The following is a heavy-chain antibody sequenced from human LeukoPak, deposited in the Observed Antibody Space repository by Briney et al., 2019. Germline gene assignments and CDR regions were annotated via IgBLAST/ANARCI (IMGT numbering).Heavy chain of an antibody. CDR2: IRDDGGEI. V-gene: IGHV3-7*01. D-gene: IGHD1-26*01. Sequence: PGGSLRLSCEASGFTFSSYWMSWVRQAPGKGREGMVNIRDDGGEIYYVDSVKGRFTISRDNAKSSLFLQMNSLRAEDAAVYYCARDKPRGSYYGSIFDSWGQGTLVTVSS. CDR3: ARDKPRGSYYGSIFDS. CDR1: GFTFSSYW. J-gene: IGHJ4*02.